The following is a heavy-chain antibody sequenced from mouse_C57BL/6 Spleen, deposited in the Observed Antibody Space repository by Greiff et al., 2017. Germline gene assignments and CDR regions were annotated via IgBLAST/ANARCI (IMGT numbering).Heavy chain of an antibody. CDR1: GYTFTDYE. CDR3: TGGGDGGYFDD. D-gene: IGHD3-3*01. Sequence: VQLQQSGAELVRPGASVPLSCKASGYTFTDYEMHWVKQTPVHGLEWIGAIDPETGGTAYNQKFKGKAILTADKSSSTAYMELRSLTSEDSAVYYCTGGGDGGYFDDWGQGTTLTVSS. CDR2: IDPETGGT. V-gene: IGHV1-15*01. J-gene: IGHJ2*01.